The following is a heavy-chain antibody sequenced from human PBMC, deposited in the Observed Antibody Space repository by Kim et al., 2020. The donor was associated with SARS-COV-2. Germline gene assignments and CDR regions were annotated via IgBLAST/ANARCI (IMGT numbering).Heavy chain of an antibody. V-gene: IGHV4-34*01. Sequence: SETLSLTCAVYGGSFSGYYWSWIRQPPGKGLEWIGEINHSGSTNYNPSLKSRVTISVDTSKNQFSLKLSSVTAADTAVYYCASWNYYDSSGYSDYWGQGTLVTVSS. J-gene: IGHJ4*02. CDR3: ASWNYYDSSGYSDY. CDR2: INHSGST. CDR1: GGSFSGYY. D-gene: IGHD3-22*01.